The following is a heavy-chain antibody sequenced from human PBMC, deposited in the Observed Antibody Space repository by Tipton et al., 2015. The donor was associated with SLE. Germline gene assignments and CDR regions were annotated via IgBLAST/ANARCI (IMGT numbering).Heavy chain of an antibody. Sequence: SLRLSCAVYGGSFSGPYWSWIRQPPGKGLAWGSAITGSGDRTSYIDSVKGRFTISRDNSKNSLYLQMNGLRAEDTAVYYCARSPVDYWNGYSAWGQGTLVAVSS. V-gene: IGHV3-23*01. CDR1: GGSFSGPY. CDR3: ARSPVDYWNGYSA. CDR2: ITGSGDRT. J-gene: IGHJ4*02. D-gene: IGHD3-3*01.